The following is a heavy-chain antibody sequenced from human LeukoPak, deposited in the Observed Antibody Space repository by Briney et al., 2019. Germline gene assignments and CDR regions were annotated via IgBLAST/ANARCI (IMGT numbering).Heavy chain of an antibody. J-gene: IGHJ4*02. CDR3: ARVIAGSYGLDC. CDR2: ISSSGNKI. CDR1: GFPFSDYH. V-gene: IGHV3-11*01. Sequence: GGSLRLSCAASGFPFSDYHMSWIRQAPGKGPEWVSYISSSGNKIYFADSVKGRFTVSRDNAKDSLYLQMNSLRVEDTAVYYCARVIAGSYGLDCWGQGSLVTVSS. D-gene: IGHD5-18*01.